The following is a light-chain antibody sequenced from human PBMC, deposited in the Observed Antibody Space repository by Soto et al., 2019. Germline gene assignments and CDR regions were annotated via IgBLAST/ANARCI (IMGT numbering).Light chain of an antibody. V-gene: IGKV3-11*01. CDR3: QHYNSYSEA. J-gene: IGKJ1*01. CDR2: DAS. CDR1: QSVSSY. Sequence: EIVLTPSPATLSLSPGERATLSCRASQSVSSYLAWYQQKPGQAPRLLIYDASNRATGIPARFSGSGSGTDFTLTISSLEPDDFATYYCQHYNSYSEAFGQGTKVDIK.